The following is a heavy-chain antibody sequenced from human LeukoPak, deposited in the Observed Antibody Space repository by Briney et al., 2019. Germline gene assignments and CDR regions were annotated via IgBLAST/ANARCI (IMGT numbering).Heavy chain of an antibody. CDR3: ARESDYGAFDI. J-gene: IGHJ3*02. V-gene: IGHV3-7*01. CDR1: GFTFSSYW. D-gene: IGHD3-16*01. Sequence: SGGSLRLSCAASGFTFSSYWMSWVRQAPGKGLEWVANIKQDGSEKYYVDSVKGRFTISRDNAKNSLYLQMNSLRAKDTAVYYCARESDYGAFDIWGQGTMVTVSS. CDR2: IKQDGSEK.